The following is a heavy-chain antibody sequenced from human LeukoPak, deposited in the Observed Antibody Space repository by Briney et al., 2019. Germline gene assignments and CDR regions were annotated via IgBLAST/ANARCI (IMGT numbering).Heavy chain of an antibody. Sequence: PSETLSLTCTVSGVSISSSNSYWGWIRQPPGKGLEWIGSIYYTGNTYYNASLKSRVTISIDTSENQISLRLTSVTVTDTAMYYCARQTGSGLFTLPGGQGTLVTVSS. J-gene: IGHJ4*02. CDR1: GVSISSSNSY. D-gene: IGHD3/OR15-3a*01. CDR2: IYYTGNT. V-gene: IGHV4-39*01. CDR3: ARQTGSGLFTLP.